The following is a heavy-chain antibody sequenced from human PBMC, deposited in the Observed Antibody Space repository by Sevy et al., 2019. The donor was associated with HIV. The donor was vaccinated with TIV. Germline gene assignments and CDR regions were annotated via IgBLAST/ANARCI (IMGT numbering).Heavy chain of an antibody. D-gene: IGHD6-13*01. CDR3: ARGPVPIAAAGTYFDY. CDR1: GFTFSSYA. Sequence: GGPLRLSCAASGFTFSSYAMYWVRQAPGKGLEWVAVISYDGRNKYYADSVKGRFTISRDNSKNTMYLQMNSLRAEDTAMYYCARGPVPIAAAGTYFDYWGQATLVTVSS. V-gene: IGHV3-30*04. CDR2: ISYDGRNK. J-gene: IGHJ4*02.